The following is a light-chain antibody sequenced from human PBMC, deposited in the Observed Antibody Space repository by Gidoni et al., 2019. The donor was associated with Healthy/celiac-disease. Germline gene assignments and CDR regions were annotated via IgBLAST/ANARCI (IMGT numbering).Light chain of an antibody. CDR2: KDS. Sequence: SYELTQPPSVYVSPGQTARITCPGDALPKQYAYWYQQKPGQAPVLVIYKDSERPSGIPERFSGSSSGTTVTLTISGVQAEDEADYYCQSADSSGTYVVFGGGTKLTVL. J-gene: IGLJ2*01. CDR3: QSADSSGTYVV. CDR1: ALPKQY. V-gene: IGLV3-25*03.